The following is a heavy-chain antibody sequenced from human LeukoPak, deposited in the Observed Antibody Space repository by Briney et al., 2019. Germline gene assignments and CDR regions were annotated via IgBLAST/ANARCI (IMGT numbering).Heavy chain of an antibody. CDR3: AKGIYSSGWSYFDY. D-gene: IGHD6-19*01. CDR2: LSGSGNTT. J-gene: IGHJ4*01. V-gene: IGHV3-23*01. CDR1: GFTFSNSA. Sequence: GGSLRLSCAASGFTFSNSAMSWVRQAPGKGLEWVSTLSGSGNTTYYADSVTGRFTISRDNSKNTLYLQMNSLRAEDTAVYYCAKGIYSSGWSYFDYWGHGTLVTVSS.